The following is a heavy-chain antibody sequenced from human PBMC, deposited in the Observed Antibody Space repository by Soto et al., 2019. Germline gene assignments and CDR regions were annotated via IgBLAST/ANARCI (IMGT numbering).Heavy chain of an antibody. D-gene: IGHD3-3*01. CDR1: GGSISSDDYY. V-gene: IGHV4-30-4*01. CDR2: IYYSGGT. J-gene: IGHJ6*02. CDR3: SRERFLDWLLGGDYFYYGMDV. Sequence: SETLSLTCTVSGGSISSDDYYWNWIRQSPGKGLEWIGYIYYSGGTNYNPSLKSRVTISVDTSKNQFSLKLTSLTAADTAVYYCSRERFLDWLLGGDYFYYGMDVWGQGATVTVSS.